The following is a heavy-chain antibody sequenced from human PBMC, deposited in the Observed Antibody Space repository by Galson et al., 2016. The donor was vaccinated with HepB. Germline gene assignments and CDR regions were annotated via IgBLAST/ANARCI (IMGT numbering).Heavy chain of an antibody. CDR1: GYSISTGYY. D-gene: IGHD3-10*01. Sequence: ETLSLTCSVSGYSISTGYYWGWIRQPPRKGLEWIGYIFRSGTTYYNPSLKNRVTLSLDTSKNQFSLKLASVTAADTAMYYCARDNSAMARGIIIRGEVDYWGQGTLVTVSS. CDR3: ARDNSAMARGIIIRGEVDY. V-gene: IGHV4-38-2*02. CDR2: IFRSGTT. J-gene: IGHJ4*02.